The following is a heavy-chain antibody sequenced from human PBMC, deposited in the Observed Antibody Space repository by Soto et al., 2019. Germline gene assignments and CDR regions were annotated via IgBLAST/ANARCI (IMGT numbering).Heavy chain of an antibody. D-gene: IGHD6-13*01. Sequence: EVQLVESGGGLVQPGGSLRLSCAASGFTSITYSMNWVRQAPGKGLEWVSYISSSSSTIYYADPVKGRFTISRDNAKNSLYLQMNSLRAEDTAVYYCARHPERIAQIGWFDPWGQGTLVTVSS. J-gene: IGHJ5*02. CDR2: ISSSSSTI. CDR1: GFTSITYS. V-gene: IGHV3-48*01. CDR3: ARHPERIAQIGWFDP.